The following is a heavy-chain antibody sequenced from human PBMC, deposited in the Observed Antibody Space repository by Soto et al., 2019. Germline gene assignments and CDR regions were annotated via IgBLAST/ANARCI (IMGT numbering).Heavy chain of an antibody. V-gene: IGHV3-30*18. CDR3: AKTIRFLEWYLDY. CDR2: ISYDGSNK. J-gene: IGHJ4*02. CDR1: GFTFSSYG. Sequence: GGSLRLSCAASGFTFSSYGMHWVRQAPGKGLEWVAVISYDGSNKYYADSVKGRFTISRDNSKNTLYLQMNSLRAEDTAVYYCAKTIRFLEWYLDYWGKGTLVTVSS. D-gene: IGHD3-3*01.